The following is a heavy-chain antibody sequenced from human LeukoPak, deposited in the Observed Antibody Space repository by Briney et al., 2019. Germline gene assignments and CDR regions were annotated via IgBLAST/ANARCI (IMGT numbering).Heavy chain of an antibody. CDR2: INHSGST. V-gene: IGHV4-34*01. J-gene: IGHJ4*02. CDR1: GGSFSGYY. D-gene: IGHD3-3*02. Sequence: SETLSLTCAVYGGSFSGYYWSWIRQPPGKGLEWIGEINHSGSTNYNPSLKSRVTISVDTSKNQFSLKLSSVTAADTAVYYCARGHLDGGPFDYWGQGTLVTVSS. CDR3: ARGHLDGGPFDY.